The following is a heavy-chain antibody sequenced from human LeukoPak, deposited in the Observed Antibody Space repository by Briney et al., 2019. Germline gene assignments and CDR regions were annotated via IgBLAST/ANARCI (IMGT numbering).Heavy chain of an antibody. Sequence: GGSLRLSCAASGFTFSDYYMSWIRQAPGKGLEWVANIKQDGSHKNYVDSVKGRFTISRDNAKNLLSPQMNSLRVEDTAVYYCARETPDSSGWDWGQGTLVTVSS. J-gene: IGHJ4*02. CDR2: IKQDGSHK. CDR1: GFTFSDYY. D-gene: IGHD6-19*01. V-gene: IGHV3-7*01. CDR3: ARETPDSSGWD.